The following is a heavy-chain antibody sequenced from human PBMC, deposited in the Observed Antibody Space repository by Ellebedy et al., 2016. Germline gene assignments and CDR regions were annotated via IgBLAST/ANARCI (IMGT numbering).Heavy chain of an antibody. V-gene: IGHV3-23*01. D-gene: IGHD4-17*01. CDR2: ISGDGDTT. Sequence: GESLKISCVASGFSFRNFFMSWVRQAPGGGLEWISTISGDGDTTFSADSVKGRFTISRDNSRNTVYLQMDSLRAADTAVYYCYYGHYSGSWGQGTLVTVSS. CDR3: YYGHYSGS. CDR1: GFSFRNFF. J-gene: IGHJ4*02.